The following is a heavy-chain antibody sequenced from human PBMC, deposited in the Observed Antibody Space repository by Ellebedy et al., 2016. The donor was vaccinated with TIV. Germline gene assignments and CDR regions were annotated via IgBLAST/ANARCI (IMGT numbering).Heavy chain of an antibody. CDR2: ISWNSGSI. Sequence: SLKISXAASGFTFDDYAMHWVRQAPGKGLEWVSGISWNSGSIGYADSVKGRFTISRDNAKNSLYLQMNSLRAEDTALYYCAKDRYQLNDAFDIWGQGTMVTVSS. J-gene: IGHJ3*02. V-gene: IGHV3-9*01. D-gene: IGHD2-2*01. CDR3: AKDRYQLNDAFDI. CDR1: GFTFDDYA.